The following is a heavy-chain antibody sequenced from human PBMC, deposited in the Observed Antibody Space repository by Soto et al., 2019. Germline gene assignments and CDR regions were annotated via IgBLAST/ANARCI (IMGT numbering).Heavy chain of an antibody. CDR2: ISYDGSNK. CDR1: GFTFSSYA. V-gene: IGHV3-30-3*01. Sequence: QVQLVESGGGVVQPGRSLRLSCAASGFTFSSYAMHWVRQAPGKGLEWVAVISYDGSNKYYADSVKGRFTISRDNSKNTLYLQRNSLRAEDTAVYYCAREAYSSSRYGMDVWGQGTTVTVSS. CDR3: AREAYSSSRYGMDV. D-gene: IGHD6-6*01. J-gene: IGHJ6*02.